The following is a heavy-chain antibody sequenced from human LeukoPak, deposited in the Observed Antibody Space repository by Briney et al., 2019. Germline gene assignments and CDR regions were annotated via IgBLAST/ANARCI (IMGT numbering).Heavy chain of an antibody. CDR2: INPNTGNT. CDR3: ARGGAGTYYKRDGWFDP. V-gene: IGHV1-8*01. J-gene: IGHJ5*02. D-gene: IGHD3-10*01. CDR1: GYTFNSYD. Sequence: ASVKVSCKASGYTFNSYDINWVRQATGQGLEWMGWINPNTGNTGYGERFQGRVTMTRDNSISTAYMELNSLTSEDTAVYYCARGGAGTYYKRDGWFDPRGQGTVVTVSS.